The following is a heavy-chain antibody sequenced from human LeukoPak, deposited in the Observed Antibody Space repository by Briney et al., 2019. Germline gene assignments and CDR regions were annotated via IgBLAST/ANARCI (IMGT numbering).Heavy chain of an antibody. Sequence: GGSLRLSCAASGFTFSSYAMNWVRQAPGKGLEWVSSISVGGRTYYADSVKGRFTISRDISKNTLDLQMNSLRAEDTAVYYCAKDHKTVYGFDYWGQGTLVTVSS. D-gene: IGHD5/OR15-5a*01. CDR2: ISVGGRT. J-gene: IGHJ4*02. CDR1: GFTFSSYA. V-gene: IGHV3-23*01. CDR3: AKDHKTVYGFDY.